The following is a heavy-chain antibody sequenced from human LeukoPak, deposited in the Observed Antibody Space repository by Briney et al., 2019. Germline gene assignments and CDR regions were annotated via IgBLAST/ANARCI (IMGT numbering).Heavy chain of an antibody. CDR3: ARANSGEWELNAFDI. V-gene: IGHV1-18*01. CDR1: GYTFTSYG. D-gene: IGHD1-26*01. Sequence: ASVKVSCKASGYTFTSYGISWVRQAPGQGLEWMGWISAYNGNTNYAQKLQGRVTMTTDTSTSTAYTELRSLRSDDTAVYYCARANSGEWELNAFDIWGQGTMVTVSS. J-gene: IGHJ3*02. CDR2: ISAYNGNT.